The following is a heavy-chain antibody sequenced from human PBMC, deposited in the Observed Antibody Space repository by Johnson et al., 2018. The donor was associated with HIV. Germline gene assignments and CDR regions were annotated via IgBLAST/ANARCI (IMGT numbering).Heavy chain of an antibody. J-gene: IGHJ3*02. Sequence: VQLVESGGGLIQPGGSLRLSCAASGFIVSSNYMSWVRQAPGKGLEWVSVIYTGGSTYYADSVKGRFTISRDNSKNTLYLQMNSLRAEDTAVYYCARVFEDSSSAADAFDIWGQGTMVTVSS. CDR3: ARVFEDSSSAADAFDI. CDR2: IYTGGST. D-gene: IGHD6-6*01. V-gene: IGHV3-53*01. CDR1: GFIVSSNY.